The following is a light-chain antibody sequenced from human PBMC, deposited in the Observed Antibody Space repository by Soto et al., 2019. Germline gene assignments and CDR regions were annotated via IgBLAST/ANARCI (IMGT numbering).Light chain of an antibody. V-gene: IGKV1-5*03. J-gene: IGKJ2*02. Sequence: DIPMTQSPSTLSASVGDRVTITCRASQSIRSWLAWYQQKPGKAPKLLIYKASSLESGVPSRFGGSGSGTEFTLIISSLQPDDFATYYCQQYNNYPCTFGQGTKLEIK. CDR3: QQYNNYPCT. CDR2: KAS. CDR1: QSIRSW.